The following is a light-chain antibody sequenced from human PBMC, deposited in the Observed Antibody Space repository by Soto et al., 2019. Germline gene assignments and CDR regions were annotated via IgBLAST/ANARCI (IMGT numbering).Light chain of an antibody. CDR1: QSVSSSY. J-gene: IGKJ4*01. Sequence: EIVLTQSPGTLSLSPGERGTLSCRASQSVSSSYLAWYQQKPGQAPRLLMYGASTRATGIPDRFSGSGSGTDFILTISRLEPEDFAVYYCQQYGSSPLTFGGGSKVEIK. V-gene: IGKV3-20*01. CDR3: QQYGSSPLT. CDR2: GAS.